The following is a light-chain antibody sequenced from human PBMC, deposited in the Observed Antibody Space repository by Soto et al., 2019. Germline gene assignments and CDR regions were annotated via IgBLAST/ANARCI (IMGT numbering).Light chain of an antibody. CDR3: QQTYRSLT. CDR1: QSITNY. V-gene: IGKV1-39*01. Sequence: DIQMTQSPSALSASVGDRVTITCRASQSITNYLNWYQHKPGQAPNLLIYAASTLQAGVPSRFRGSGSGTDFTLTISSLQPEDFATYYCQQTYRSLTFGPGTKVDIK. CDR2: AAS. J-gene: IGKJ3*01.